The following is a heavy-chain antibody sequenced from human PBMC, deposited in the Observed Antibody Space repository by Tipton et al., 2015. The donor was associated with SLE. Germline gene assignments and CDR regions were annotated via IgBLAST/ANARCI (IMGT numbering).Heavy chain of an antibody. J-gene: IGHJ2*01. V-gene: IGHV4-59*01. CDR2: IYDSRIT. CDR1: GGSISSYY. Sequence: TLSLTCTVSGGSISSYYWSWIRQPPGKGLEWIGYIYDSRITNYNPSLKSRVTMSVDTSKNQFSLKLSSVTAADTAVFYCARDRYCSGGSCFDWYFDLWGRGTLVTVSS. D-gene: IGHD2-15*01. CDR3: ARDRYCSGGSCFDWYFDL.